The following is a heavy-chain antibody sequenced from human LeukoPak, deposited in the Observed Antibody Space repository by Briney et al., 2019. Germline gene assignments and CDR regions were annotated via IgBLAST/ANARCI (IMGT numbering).Heavy chain of an antibody. CDR3: TRTIGYRPVAGLKEKWFDP. V-gene: IGHV1-46*01. J-gene: IGHJ5*02. D-gene: IGHD6-19*01. CDR2: INPLRGIT. CDR1: GYPFTDYY. Sequence: ASVKVSCKASGYPFTDYYVHWVRQAPGPGLEWMGIINPLRGITIYAQKFQGRVTMTSDTSTNSVYMELSSLISEDTAVYYCTRTIGYRPVAGLKEKWFDPWGQGTLVTVSS.